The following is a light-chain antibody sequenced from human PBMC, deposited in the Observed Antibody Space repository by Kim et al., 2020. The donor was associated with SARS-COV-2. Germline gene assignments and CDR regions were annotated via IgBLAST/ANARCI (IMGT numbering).Light chain of an antibody. Sequence: EIVLTQSPGTLSLSPGERATLSCRASQSVSSTYLAWYQQKPGQAPRLLIYGASSRATGIPDRFSGSGSGTDFTLTINRLEPEDFAVYYCQQHTSLLDTFGQGTKLEI. CDR2: GAS. V-gene: IGKV3-20*01. J-gene: IGKJ2*01. CDR1: QSVSSTY. CDR3: QQHTSLLDT.